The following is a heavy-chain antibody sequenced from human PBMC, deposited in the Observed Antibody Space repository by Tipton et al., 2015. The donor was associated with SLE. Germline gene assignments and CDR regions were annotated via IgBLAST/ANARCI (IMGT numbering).Heavy chain of an antibody. CDR3: ARASWQYFDY. V-gene: IGHV4-59*11. Sequence: TLSLTCTVSGGSISSHYWSWIRQPPGKGLEWIGYIYYSGSTNYNPSLKSRVTISVDTSKNQFSLKLSSVTAADTAVYYCARASWQYFDYWGQGTLVTVSS. J-gene: IGHJ4*02. CDR1: GGSISSHY. D-gene: IGHD5-12*01. CDR2: IYYSGST.